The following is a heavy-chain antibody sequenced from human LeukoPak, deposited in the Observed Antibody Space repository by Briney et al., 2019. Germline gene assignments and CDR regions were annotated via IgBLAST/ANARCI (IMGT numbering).Heavy chain of an antibody. Sequence: PGGSLILSCAASGFTFSSYSMNWVRQAPVKGLHWVSFIISSSSTIYYADSVKGRFTISRDNAKNSLYLQMNSLRAEDTAVYYCARDLMETSPWTTEGFDPWGQGTLVTVSS. V-gene: IGHV3-48*01. CDR1: GFTFSSYS. J-gene: IGHJ5*02. CDR3: ARDLMETSPWTTEGFDP. D-gene: IGHD3/OR15-3a*01. CDR2: IISSSSTI.